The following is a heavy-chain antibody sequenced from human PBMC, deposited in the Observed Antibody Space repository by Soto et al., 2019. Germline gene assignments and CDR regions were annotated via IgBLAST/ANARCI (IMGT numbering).Heavy chain of an antibody. CDR1: GASITGSSY. J-gene: IGHJ4*02. CDR2: FSLSGTT. V-gene: IGHV4-4*07. Sequence: PSETLSLTCTVSGASITGSSYWSWLRQPAGRGLEWIGRFSLSGTTSYNPSLRSRVTMSADVSKNQFSLRLTSVTAADTALYYCARGRTPPGAPAWYYFDSWGQGTLVTVSS. CDR3: ARGRTPPGAPAWYYFDS. D-gene: IGHD2-8*02.